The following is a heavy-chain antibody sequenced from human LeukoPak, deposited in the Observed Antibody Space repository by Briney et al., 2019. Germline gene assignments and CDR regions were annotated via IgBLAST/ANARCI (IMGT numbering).Heavy chain of an antibody. V-gene: IGHV1-18*01. CDR2: ISAYNGNT. D-gene: IGHD5-24*01. Sequence: ASVKVSCKVSGYTFTSYGISWVRQAPGQGLEWMGWISAYNGNTNYAQKLQGRVTMTTDTSTSTAYMELRSLRSDDTAVYYCARDLRDGYNFGYWGQGTLVTVSS. CDR3: ARDLRDGYNFGY. J-gene: IGHJ4*02. CDR1: GYTFTSYG.